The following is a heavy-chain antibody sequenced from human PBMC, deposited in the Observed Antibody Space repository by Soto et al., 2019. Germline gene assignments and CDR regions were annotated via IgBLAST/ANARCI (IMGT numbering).Heavy chain of an antibody. J-gene: IGHJ4*02. CDR2: IYYSGST. CDR1: GGSISSSSYY. D-gene: IGHD2-21*02. V-gene: IGHV4-39*01. Sequence: SETLSLTCTVSGGSISSSSYYWGWIRQPPGKGLEWIGSIYYSGSTYYNPSLKSRVTISVDTSKNQFSLKLSSVTAADTAVYYCASPMSGIAVTAFDYWGQGTLVTV. CDR3: ASPMSGIAVTAFDY.